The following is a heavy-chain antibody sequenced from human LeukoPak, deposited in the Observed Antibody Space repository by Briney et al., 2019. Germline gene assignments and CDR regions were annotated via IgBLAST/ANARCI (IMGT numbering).Heavy chain of an antibody. D-gene: IGHD3-10*01. J-gene: IGHJ4*02. CDR1: GFTFSRYG. V-gene: IGHV3-33*01. CDR3: ATVFYGSGSYPDY. Sequence: GRSLRLSCAASGFTFSRYGMHWVRHAPGKGLELVAVIWYDGSNKYYADSVKGRFTISRDNSKNTLYLQMNSLRAEDTAVYYCATVFYGSGSYPDYWGQGTLVTVSS. CDR2: IWYDGSNK.